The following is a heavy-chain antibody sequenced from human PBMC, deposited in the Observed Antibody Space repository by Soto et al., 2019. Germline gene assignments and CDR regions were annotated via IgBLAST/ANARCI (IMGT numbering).Heavy chain of an antibody. CDR1: GGTFSSYA. D-gene: IGHD1-26*01. Sequence: QVQLVQSGAEVKKPGSSVKVSCKASGGTFSSYAISWVRQAPGQGLEWMGGIIPIFGTANYAQKFQGRVTMTADKSTGTADMERSSLRWGDTAVYCGGREGEWERRGGGFDYWGQGTLVTVSS. CDR2: IIPIFGTA. J-gene: IGHJ4*02. V-gene: IGHV1-69*06. CDR3: GREGEWERRGGGFDY.